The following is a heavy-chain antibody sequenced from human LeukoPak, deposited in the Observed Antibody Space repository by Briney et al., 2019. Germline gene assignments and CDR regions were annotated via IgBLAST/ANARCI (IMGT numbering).Heavy chain of an antibody. CDR2: ICYSGST. D-gene: IGHD2-2*01. CDR3: ARTCSSSWDPNPYYYYMDV. V-gene: IGHV4-39*01. Sequence: SETLSLTCTVSCRSISSSSYYWGWIRRPPGGVLEWFGSICYSGSTYYNPALKNRATISVDTSKNQFSLKLPSVTAADTAVYYCARTCSSSWDPNPYYYYMDVWGKGTTVTVSS. CDR1: CRSISSSSYY. J-gene: IGHJ6*03.